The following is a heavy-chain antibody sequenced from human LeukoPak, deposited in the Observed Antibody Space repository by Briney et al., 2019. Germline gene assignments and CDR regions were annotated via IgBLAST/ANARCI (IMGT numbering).Heavy chain of an antibody. CDR1: GYTFTSYP. Sequence: ASVKVSCKASGYTFTSYPLNWVRQAPGQGLEWMGWINTNTGNPTYAQGFTGRFVFSLDSSVSTAYLQISSLKAEDTAVYYCARSTPGNWFDPWGQGTLVTAS. J-gene: IGHJ5*02. CDR2: INTNTGNP. CDR3: ARSTPGNWFDP. V-gene: IGHV7-4-1*02.